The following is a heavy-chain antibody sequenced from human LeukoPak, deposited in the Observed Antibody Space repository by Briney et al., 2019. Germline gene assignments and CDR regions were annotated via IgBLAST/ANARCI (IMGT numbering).Heavy chain of an antibody. D-gene: IGHD6-13*01. CDR3: ARHRAAAALDY. J-gene: IGHJ4*02. Sequence: SETLSLTCTVSGGSISSYYWSWIRQPPGEGLEWIGYIYTSGSTNYNPSLKSRVTISVDTSKNQFSLKLSSVTAADTAVYYCARHRAAAALDYWGQGTLVTVSS. CDR1: GGSISSYY. CDR2: IYTSGST. V-gene: IGHV4-4*09.